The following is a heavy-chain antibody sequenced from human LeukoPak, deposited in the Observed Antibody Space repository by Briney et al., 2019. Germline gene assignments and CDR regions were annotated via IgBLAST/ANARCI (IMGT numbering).Heavy chain of an antibody. D-gene: IGHD3-16*01. V-gene: IGHV3-74*01. Sequence: GGSLRLSCAASGFTFSRYWMHWVRQAPGKGLVWVSNIKTDGSTTNYADSVKGRFTISRDNAKNTLYLQMNGLRAEDTAVYYCATDTFGPNDSWGQGTLVTVSS. CDR2: IKTDGSTT. CDR1: GFTFSRYW. J-gene: IGHJ4*02. CDR3: ATDTFGPNDS.